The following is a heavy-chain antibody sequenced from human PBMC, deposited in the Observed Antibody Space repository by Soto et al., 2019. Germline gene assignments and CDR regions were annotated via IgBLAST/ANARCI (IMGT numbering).Heavy chain of an antibody. Sequence: QVQLQESGPGLVKPSQTLSLTCTVSGGSISSGDYYWSWIRQPPGKGLEWIGYIYYSGSTYYNPSLKSRVTISVDTSTTQFSLKLSSVTAADTAVYYCARGKAAGNWFDPWGQGTLVTVSS. CDR1: GGSISSGDYY. CDR3: ARGKAAGNWFDP. D-gene: IGHD6-13*01. J-gene: IGHJ5*02. CDR2: IYYSGST. V-gene: IGHV4-30-4*01.